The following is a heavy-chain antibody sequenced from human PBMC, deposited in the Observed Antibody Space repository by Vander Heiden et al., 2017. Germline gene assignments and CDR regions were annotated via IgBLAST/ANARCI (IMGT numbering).Heavy chain of an antibody. J-gene: IGHJ6*02. D-gene: IGHD5-12*01. V-gene: IGHV1-46*01. Sequence: QVQLVQSGAEVKKPGASVKVSCKASGYTFTSYYMHWVRQAPGQGLEWMGIINPNCGKKSYGTEVPGRVNLNREKATSTGYMGLSSLRSEDTAVYYRARSHLGGYNYGGIGVWGQGTTVTVSS. CDR1: GYTFTSYY. CDR3: ARSHLGGYNYGGIGV. CDR2: INPNCGKK.